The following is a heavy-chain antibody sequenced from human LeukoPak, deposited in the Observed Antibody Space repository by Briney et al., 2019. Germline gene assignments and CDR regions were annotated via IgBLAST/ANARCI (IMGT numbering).Heavy chain of an antibody. CDR1: GGSISSYY. D-gene: IGHD6-19*01. V-gene: IGHV4-59*01. CDR3: ARDSSGWTSYGMDV. Sequence: SETLSLTCTVSGGSISSYYWSWIRQPPGKGLEWIGYIYYSGSTNYNPSLKSRVTISVDTSKNQFSLKLSSVTAADTAVYYCARDSSGWTSYGMDVWGQGTTVTVSS. CDR2: IYYSGST. J-gene: IGHJ6*02.